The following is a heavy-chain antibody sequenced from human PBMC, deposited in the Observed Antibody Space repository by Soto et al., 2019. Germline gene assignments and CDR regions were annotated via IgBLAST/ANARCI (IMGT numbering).Heavy chain of an antibody. CDR1: GGTFSSYE. CDR3: ARVHYYYGSGRPSPVY. Sequence: QVQLVQSGAEVKKPGSSVKVSCTASGGTFSSYESSWVRQAPGQGLEWMGGIIPIVGTANYAQKFQVRVTITADESPSTAYMELRILISEDKAVYYCARVHYYYGSGRPSPVYWCQGTLVTVSS. CDR2: IIPIVGTA. D-gene: IGHD3-10*01. V-gene: IGHV1-69*12. J-gene: IGHJ4*02.